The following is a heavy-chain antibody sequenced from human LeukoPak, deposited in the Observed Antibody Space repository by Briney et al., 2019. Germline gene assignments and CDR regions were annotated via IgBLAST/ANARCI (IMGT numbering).Heavy chain of an antibody. J-gene: IGHJ3*02. CDR3: ARESGFGELFPYAFDI. Sequence: QPGGSLRLSCAAFGFTVSNNYTSWVRQAPGEGLEWISVLYSVGNTYYTDSVKGRFAISRDYSRNTVYLQMNSLRAEDTAVYYCARESGFGELFPYAFDIWGQGTVVTVSS. CDR2: LYSVGNT. CDR1: GFTVSNNY. V-gene: IGHV3-53*01. D-gene: IGHD3-10*01.